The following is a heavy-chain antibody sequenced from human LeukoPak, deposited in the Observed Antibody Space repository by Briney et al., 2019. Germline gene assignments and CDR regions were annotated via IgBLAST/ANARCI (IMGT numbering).Heavy chain of an antibody. Sequence: SETLSLTCTVSGGSISSYYWSWIRQPPGKGLEWIGYIYYSGSTNYNPSLKSRVTISVDTSKNQFSLKLSSVTAADTAVYYCARGIAAAGPFDYWGQGTLVTVSS. V-gene: IGHV4-59*01. J-gene: IGHJ4*02. CDR3: ARGIAAAGPFDY. D-gene: IGHD6-13*01. CDR2: IYYSGST. CDR1: GGSISSYY.